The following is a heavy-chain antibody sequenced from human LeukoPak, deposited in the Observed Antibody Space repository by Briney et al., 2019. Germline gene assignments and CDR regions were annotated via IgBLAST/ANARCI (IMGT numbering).Heavy chain of an antibody. D-gene: IGHD3-10*01. CDR3: ARDEEAYYGPGAFDI. J-gene: IGHJ3*02. CDR1: GCSISSYY. CDR2: IYTSGSS. Sequence: PSETLSLTCTVSGCSISSYYWSWMRRPAGKGLEWIGRIYTSGSSNYNPSLKSRVTMSVDTSKNQFSLKLSSVTAADTAVYYCARDEEAYYGPGAFDIWGQGTMVTVSS. V-gene: IGHV4-4*07.